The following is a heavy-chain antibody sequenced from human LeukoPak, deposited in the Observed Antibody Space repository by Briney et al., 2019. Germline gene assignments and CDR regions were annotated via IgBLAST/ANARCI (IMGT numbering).Heavy chain of an antibody. Sequence: GGSLRLSCAASGFTFSSYAMSWVRQAPGKGLECISGCSGSGGSTYYADSVKGRFTISRDDPHNTLYLQMNSLRAEDTAVYFCARGGVDYYGSGTYYLMYYFDYWGQGALVTVSS. J-gene: IGHJ4*02. CDR1: GFTFSSYA. D-gene: IGHD3-10*01. CDR3: ARGGVDYYGSGTYYLMYYFDY. V-gene: IGHV3-23*01. CDR2: CSGSGGST.